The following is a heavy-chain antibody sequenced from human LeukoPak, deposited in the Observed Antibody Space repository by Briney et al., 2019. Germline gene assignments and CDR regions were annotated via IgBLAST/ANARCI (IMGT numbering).Heavy chain of an antibody. J-gene: IGHJ6*03. CDR2: INTNTGNP. Sequence: ASVKVSCKASGYTFTSYAMNWVRQAPGQGLEWMGWINTNTGNPTYAQGFTGRFVFSLDTSVSTAYLQISSLKAEDTAVYYCARGGRLRLGPYYYMDVWGKGTTVTVSS. V-gene: IGHV7-4-1*02. D-gene: IGHD3-16*01. CDR1: GYTFTSYA. CDR3: ARGGRLRLGPYYYMDV.